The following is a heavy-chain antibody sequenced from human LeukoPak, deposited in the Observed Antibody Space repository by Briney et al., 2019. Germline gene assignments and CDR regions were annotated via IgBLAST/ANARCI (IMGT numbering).Heavy chain of an antibody. Sequence: PSETLSLTCTVSGGSISRYYWSRIRQPPGKGLEWIAYIYYSGSTNYNPSLKSRVTISVDTSKNQFSLKVDSVTAADTAVYYCARHDMDVAGGGLDYFDYWGQGTLVTVSS. V-gene: IGHV4-59*08. D-gene: IGHD1-26*01. CDR3: ARHDMDVAGGGLDYFDY. CDR1: GGSISRYY. CDR2: IYYSGST. J-gene: IGHJ4*02.